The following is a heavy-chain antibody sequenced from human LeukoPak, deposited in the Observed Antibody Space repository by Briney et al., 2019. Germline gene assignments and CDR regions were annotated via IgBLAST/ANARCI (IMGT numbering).Heavy chain of an antibody. CDR3: ARVGYDYVWGSYTPNYYFDY. J-gene: IGHJ4*02. Sequence: ASVKVSCKASGYTFTSYCISWVRQAPGQGLEGMGWISAYNGDTNYAQKLQGRVTMTTDTSTSTAYMELRSLRSDGTAVYYSARVGYDYVWGSYTPNYYFDYWGEGTLVTVSS. D-gene: IGHD3-16*01. CDR1: GYTFTSYC. CDR2: ISAYNGDT. V-gene: IGHV1-18*01.